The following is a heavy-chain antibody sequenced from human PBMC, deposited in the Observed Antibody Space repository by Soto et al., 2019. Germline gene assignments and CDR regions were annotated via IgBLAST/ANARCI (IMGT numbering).Heavy chain of an antibody. CDR2: ISGSGGST. CDR1: GFTFSSYA. J-gene: IGHJ4*02. D-gene: IGHD3-22*01. V-gene: IGHV3-23*01. CDR3: AKQAPGYYDSSGYYSRLDY. Sequence: PGGSLRLSCAASGFTFSSYAMSWVRQAPGKGLEWVSAISGSGGSTYYADSVKGRFTISRDNSKNTLYLQMNSLRAEDTAVYYCAKQAPGYYDSSGYYSRLDYWGQGTLVTVSS.